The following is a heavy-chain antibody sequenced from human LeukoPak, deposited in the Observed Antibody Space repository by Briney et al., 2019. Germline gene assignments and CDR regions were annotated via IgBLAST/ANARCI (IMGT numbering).Heavy chain of an antibody. CDR3: ARDDYGDLWAFDI. D-gene: IGHD4-17*01. Sequence: PSETLSLTCTVSGGSISSYYWSWIRQPPGKGLEWIGYIYYSGSTNYNPSLKSRVTISVDTSKNQFSLKLSSVTAADTAVYYCARDDYGDLWAFDIWGQGTMVTVSS. V-gene: IGHV4-59*08. CDR2: IYYSGST. CDR1: GGSISSYY. J-gene: IGHJ3*02.